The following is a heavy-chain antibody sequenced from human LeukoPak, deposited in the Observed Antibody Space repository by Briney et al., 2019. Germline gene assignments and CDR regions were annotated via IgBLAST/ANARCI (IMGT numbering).Heavy chain of an antibody. J-gene: IGHJ5*02. V-gene: IGHV4-34*01. Sequence: SETLSLTCAVYGGSFSGYYWSWIRQPPGKGLEWIGEINHSGSTNYNPSLKSRVTISVDTSKNQFSLKLSSVTAADTAVYYCAGLGGLVGTPYLWFDPWGQGTLVTVSS. CDR2: INHSGST. D-gene: IGHD1-1*01. CDR3: AGLGGLVGTPYLWFDP. CDR1: GGSFSGYY.